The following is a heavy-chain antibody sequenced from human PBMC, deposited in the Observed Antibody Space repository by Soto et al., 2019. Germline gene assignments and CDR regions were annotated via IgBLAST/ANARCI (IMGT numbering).Heavy chain of an antibody. J-gene: IGHJ4*02. D-gene: IGHD2-8*01. CDR3: XXXXGLDY. V-gene: IGHV3-30-3*01. CDR2: ISYDGSNK. CDR1: GFTFSSYA. Sequence: QVQLVESGGGVVQPGRSLRLSCAASGFTFSSYAMHWVRQAPGKGLEWVAVISYDGSNKYYADSVKGRFTISRDNSKXXXXXXXXXXXXXXXXVYXXXXXXGLDYWGQGTLVTVSS.